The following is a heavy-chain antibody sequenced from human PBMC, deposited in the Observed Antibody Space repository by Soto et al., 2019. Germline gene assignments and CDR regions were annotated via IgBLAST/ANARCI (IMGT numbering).Heavy chain of an antibody. J-gene: IGHJ4*02. CDR2: IIPIFGTA. Sequence: VASVKVSCKASGGTFSSYAISWVRQAPGQGLEWMGGIIPIFGTANYAQKFQGRVTITADKSTSTAYMELSSLRSEDTAVYYCAAASYSSSWPYVYWGQGTLVTVSS. CDR1: GGTFSSYA. D-gene: IGHD6-13*01. V-gene: IGHV1-69*06. CDR3: AAASYSSSWPYVY.